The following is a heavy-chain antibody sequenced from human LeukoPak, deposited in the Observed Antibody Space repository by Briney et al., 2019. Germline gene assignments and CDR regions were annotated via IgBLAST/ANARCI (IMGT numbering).Heavy chain of an antibody. J-gene: IGHJ6*02. CDR1: GFTFSSYS. Sequence: GSLRLSCAASGFTFSSYSMNWVRQAPGKGLEWVSSISSSSSYIYYADSVKGRFTISRDNAKNSLYLQMNSLRAEDTAVYYCARASSSWNPSYYYYGMDVWGQGTTVTVSS. CDR3: ARASSSWNPSYYYYGMDV. CDR2: ISSSSSYI. D-gene: IGHD6-13*01. V-gene: IGHV3-21*01.